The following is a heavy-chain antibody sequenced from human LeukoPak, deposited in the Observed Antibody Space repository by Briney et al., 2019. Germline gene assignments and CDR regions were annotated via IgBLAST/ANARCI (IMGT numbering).Heavy chain of an antibody. D-gene: IGHD6-13*01. J-gene: IGHJ4*02. Sequence: ASVKVSCKVSGYTLTELSMHWVRQAPGRGLEWMGGFDPEDGETIYAQKFQGRVTMTEDTSTDTAYMELSSLRSEDTAVYYCATDPGEEQQLGDYWGQGTLVTVSS. CDR3: ATDPGEEQQLGDY. CDR2: FDPEDGET. CDR1: GYTLTELS. V-gene: IGHV1-24*01.